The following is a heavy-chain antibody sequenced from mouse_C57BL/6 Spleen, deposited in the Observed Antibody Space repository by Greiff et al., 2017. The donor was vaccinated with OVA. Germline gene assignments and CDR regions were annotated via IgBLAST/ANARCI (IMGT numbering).Heavy chain of an antibody. J-gene: IGHJ1*03. D-gene: IGHD2-4*01. CDR3: ARDWGLRWYFDV. CDR2: ISYDGSN. CDR1: GYSITSGYY. Sequence: EVQLVESGPGLVKPSQSLSLTCSVTGYSITSGYYWNWIRQFPENKLEWIGYISYDGSNNYNPSLKNRISITRDTSKNQFFLKLNSVTTEDTATYYCARDWGLRWYFDVWGTGTTVTVSS. V-gene: IGHV3-6*01.